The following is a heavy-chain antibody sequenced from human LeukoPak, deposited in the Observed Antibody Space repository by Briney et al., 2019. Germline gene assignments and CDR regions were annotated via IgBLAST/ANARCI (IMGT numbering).Heavy chain of an antibody. J-gene: IGHJ4*02. Sequence: PGGSLRPSCAASGFTFDDYGMSWVRQAPGKGLEWVSGINWNGGSTGYADSVKGRFTISIDKAKNSLYLQMNSLRAVYTALYYCARDPPAGVTKHFDYWGQGTLVTVSS. V-gene: IGHV3-20*04. CDR3: ARDPPAGVTKHFDY. D-gene: IGHD4-17*01. CDR2: INWNGGST. CDR1: GFTFDDYG.